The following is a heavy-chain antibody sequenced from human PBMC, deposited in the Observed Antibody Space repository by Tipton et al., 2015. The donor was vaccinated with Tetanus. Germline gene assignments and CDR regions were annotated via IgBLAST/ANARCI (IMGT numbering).Heavy chain of an antibody. Sequence: SLRLSCAASGLIFSSYGIHWVRQAPGKGLEWVAVSWYDGTDKYYAGSVKGRFTISRDKSKNTLYLQMNSLRAEDTAVYYCAREADCSGGSCFSGDFDNWGQGTQVTVSS. V-gene: IGHV3-33*01. CDR3: AREADCSGGSCFSGDFDN. D-gene: IGHD2-15*01. CDR2: SWYDGTDK. J-gene: IGHJ4*02. CDR1: GLIFSSYG.